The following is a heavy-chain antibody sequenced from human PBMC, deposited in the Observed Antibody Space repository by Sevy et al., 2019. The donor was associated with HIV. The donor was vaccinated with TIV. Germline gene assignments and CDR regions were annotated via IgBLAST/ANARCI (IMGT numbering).Heavy chain of an antibody. CDR2: LSHDGINE. D-gene: IGHD1-26*01. J-gene: IGHJ6*02. CDR3: ANAYSGSYSHSYLYALDV. CDR1: GFSFSYYG. Sequence: GGSLRLSCIGSGFSFSYYGIHWVRQSPGKGLDWVALLSHDGINEYYADSVKGRFTISRDNSKNTVCLEMNSLRNEDTAIYFCANAYSGSYSHSYLYALDVWGQGTTVTVSS. V-gene: IGHV3-30*18.